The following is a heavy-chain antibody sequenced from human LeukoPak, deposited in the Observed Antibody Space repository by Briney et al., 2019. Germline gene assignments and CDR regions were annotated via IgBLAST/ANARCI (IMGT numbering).Heavy chain of an antibody. Sequence: ALVKVSCKASGSTFTGYYIHWVRQAPAQGLEWMGWINPNSADRNYAQKFQDRVTLSRDTSISTAYMELTNLRSHDTAVYYCARPNGDYHNWFDPWGEETSVTVSS. CDR1: GSTFTGYY. CDR2: INPNSADR. D-gene: IGHD4-17*01. J-gene: IGHJ5*02. CDR3: ARPNGDYHNWFDP. V-gene: IGHV1-2*02.